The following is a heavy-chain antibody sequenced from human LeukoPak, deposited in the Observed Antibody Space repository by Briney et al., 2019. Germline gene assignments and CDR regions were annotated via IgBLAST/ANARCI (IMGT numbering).Heavy chain of an antibody. CDR2: MNPNSGNT. Sequence: ASVKASCKASGYTFTSYDINWVRQATGQGLEWMGWMNPNSGNTGYAQKFQGRVTMTRNTSISTAYMELSSLRSEDTAVYYCARGAGFGTYYDFWSGYYPVDYWGQGTLVTVSS. D-gene: IGHD3-3*01. CDR3: ARGAGFGTYYDFWSGYYPVDY. CDR1: GYTFTSYD. J-gene: IGHJ4*02. V-gene: IGHV1-8*01.